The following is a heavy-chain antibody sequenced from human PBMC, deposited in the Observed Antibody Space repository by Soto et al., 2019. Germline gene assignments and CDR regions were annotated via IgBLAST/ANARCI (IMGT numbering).Heavy chain of an antibody. CDR2: ISGGGDAA. D-gene: IGHD7-27*01. V-gene: IGHV3-23*01. J-gene: IGHJ2*01. Sequence: EVQVLESGGGLVQPGGSLRLSCAGSGFTFINYAMNWVRQAPGKGLEWVSSISGGGDAAFFPDSVRGRFPISRDNSKNTVTLQMNRLGVDDTAVYYCARKILGSTTRPNYWYFDLWGRGTLVTVSS. CDR1: GFTFINYA. CDR3: ARKILGSTTRPNYWYFDL.